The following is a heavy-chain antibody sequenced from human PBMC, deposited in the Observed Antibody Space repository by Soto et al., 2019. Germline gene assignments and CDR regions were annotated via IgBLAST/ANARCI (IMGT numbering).Heavy chain of an antibody. CDR1: GFTFSTYG. V-gene: IGHV3-33*01. CDR2: IWYDGSNK. J-gene: IGHJ6*02. Sequence: QVQLVESGGGVVQPGRSLRLSCAASGFTFSTYGMHWVRQAPGKGLEWVAVIWYDGSNKYYADSVKGRFTISRDNSKNTLYLQMNSLRDEDTAVYYSAREDTIVEPTAMESGFYYGMDVWGQGTTVTVSS. CDR3: AREDTIVEPTAMESGFYYGMDV. D-gene: IGHD2-2*01.